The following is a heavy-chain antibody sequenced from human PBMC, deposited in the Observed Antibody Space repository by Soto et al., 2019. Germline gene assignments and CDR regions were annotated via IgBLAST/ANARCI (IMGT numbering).Heavy chain of an antibody. CDR1: GIAVSSYY. CDR3: ARIPYDNSGTIFDY. CDR2: IYAGTIT. J-gene: IGHJ4*02. D-gene: IGHD3-22*01. Sequence: GGSLRLSCAVSGIAVSSYYMSWVRQAAGKGLEWVSVIYAGTITYYADSVKGRFTIYRDNSKNTLNLEMNSLRVEDTAVYYCARIPYDNSGTIFDYWGQGTLVTVSS. V-gene: IGHV3-53*01.